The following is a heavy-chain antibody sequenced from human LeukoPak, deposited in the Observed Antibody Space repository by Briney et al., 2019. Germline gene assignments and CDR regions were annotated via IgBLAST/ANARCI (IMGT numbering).Heavy chain of an antibody. D-gene: IGHD3-10*01. V-gene: IGHV4-59*08. Sequence: PSETLSLTCAVSGGSIGGYYWSWIRQPPGKGLEWIGYVSYSGNTKFNPSLKSRVSISIDTSKNQFSVILTSVTAADTAVYFCARVNYALGGYSSWFDPWGQGTLVTVSS. CDR2: VSYSGNT. CDR3: ARVNYALGGYSSWFDP. J-gene: IGHJ5*02. CDR1: GGSIGGYY.